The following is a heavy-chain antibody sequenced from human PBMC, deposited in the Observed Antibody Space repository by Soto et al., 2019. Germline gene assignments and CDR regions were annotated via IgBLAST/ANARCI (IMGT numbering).Heavy chain of an antibody. CDR2: ISHSGST. V-gene: IGHV4-34*01. CDR3: ARGRRTAVTIDY. J-gene: IGHJ4*02. Sequence: SETLSLTCAVSGGSISSGGYCWSWIRQPPGKGLEWIGEISHSGSTNYNPSLKSRVTISVDTSKYQFSLKLSSVTAADMALYCCARGRRTAVTIDYWGQGTLVSVSS. D-gene: IGHD4-17*01. CDR1: GGSISSGGYC.